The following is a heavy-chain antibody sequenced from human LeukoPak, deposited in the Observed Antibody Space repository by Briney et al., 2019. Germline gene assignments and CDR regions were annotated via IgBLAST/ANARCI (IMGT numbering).Heavy chain of an antibody. D-gene: IGHD4-23*01. J-gene: IGHJ4*02. CDR3: ATDRLDYGGNSRVGDFDY. V-gene: IGHV1-24*01. Sequence: ASVKVSCKVSGYTLTELSMHWVRQAPGKGLEWMGGFDPEDGETIYAQKFQGRVTMTEDTSTDTAYMELSSLRSEDTAVYYCATDRLDYGGNSRVGDFDYWGQGTLVTVSS. CDR2: FDPEDGET. CDR1: GYTLTELS.